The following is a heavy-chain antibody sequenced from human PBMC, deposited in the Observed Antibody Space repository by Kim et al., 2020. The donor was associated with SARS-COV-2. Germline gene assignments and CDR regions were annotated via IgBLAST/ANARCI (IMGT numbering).Heavy chain of an antibody. CDR2: IVPVSGRI. CDR3: ARGPYEFGDYVLAD. J-gene: IGHJ4*02. CDR1: GGSFTAYA. V-gene: IGHV1-69*13. D-gene: IGHD3-10*01. Sequence: SVKVSCKTSGGSFTAYATNWVRQAPGQGLEWMAGIVPVSGRIHYAEKFQARVTITADASTRTAYMELRGLTSDDTAVYFCARGPYEFGDYVLADWGQG.